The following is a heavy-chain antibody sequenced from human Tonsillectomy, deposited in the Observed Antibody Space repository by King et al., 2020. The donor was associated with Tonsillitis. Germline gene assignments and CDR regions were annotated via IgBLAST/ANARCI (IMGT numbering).Heavy chain of an antibody. J-gene: IGHJ6*02. V-gene: IGHV3-21*01. CDR3: ARDRYNYEILTDYWDGMDV. CDR1: GFTFSSYS. D-gene: IGHD3-9*01. Sequence: VQLVESGGGLVKPGGSLRLSCAASGFTFSSYSMNWVRQAPGKGLEWVSSISSSSSYIYYADSVKGRFTISRDNAKNSLYLQMNSLRAEDTAVYYCARDRYNYEILTDYWDGMDVWGQGTTVTVSS. CDR2: ISSSSSYI.